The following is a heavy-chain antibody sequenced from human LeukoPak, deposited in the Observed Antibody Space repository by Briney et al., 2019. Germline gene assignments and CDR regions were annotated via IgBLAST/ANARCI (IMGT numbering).Heavy chain of an antibody. CDR2: IYYSGST. D-gene: IGHD4-17*01. CDR3: AREREWVNDDYGDYVGPSYFDY. J-gene: IGHJ4*02. CDR1: GGSISSGGYY. V-gene: IGHV4-31*03. Sequence: SQTLSLTCTVSGGSISSGGYYWSWIRQHPGKGLEWIGYIYYSGSTYYNPSLKSRVTISVDTSKNQFSLKLSSVTAADTAVYYCAREREWVNDDYGDYVGPSYFDYWGQGTLVIVSS.